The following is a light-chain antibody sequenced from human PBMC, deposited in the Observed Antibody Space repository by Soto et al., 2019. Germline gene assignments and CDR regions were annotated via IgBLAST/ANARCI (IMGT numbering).Light chain of an antibody. Sequence: DIQMTQSPSSLSASVRDRVTITCRASQSISSYLTCYQQKQGKAPKILIYAASNLQSGVPSRFSGSGSGTDVTLTISSLQPEEFATYFCQQSYSTSWTLGQGTKLEIK. V-gene: IGKV1-39*01. CDR1: QSISSY. CDR3: QQSYSTSWT. J-gene: IGKJ2*02. CDR2: AAS.